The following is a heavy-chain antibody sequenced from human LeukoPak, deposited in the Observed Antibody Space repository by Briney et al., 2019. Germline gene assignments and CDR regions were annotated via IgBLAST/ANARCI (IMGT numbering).Heavy chain of an antibody. Sequence: ASVKVSCKASGYTFTSYDINWVRQATGQGLEWVGWMNPNSGNTGYAQKFQGRVTMTRNTSISTAYMELSSLRSEDTAVYYCARGYCSSTSCHIMDVWGQGTTVTVSS. J-gene: IGHJ6*02. CDR1: GYTFTSYD. CDR2: MNPNSGNT. V-gene: IGHV1-8*01. CDR3: ARGYCSSTSCHIMDV. D-gene: IGHD2-2*01.